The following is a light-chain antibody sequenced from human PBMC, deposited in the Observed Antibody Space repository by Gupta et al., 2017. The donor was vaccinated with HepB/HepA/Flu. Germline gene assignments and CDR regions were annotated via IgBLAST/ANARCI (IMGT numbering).Light chain of an antibody. Sequence: QPALTQPSSVSRSPGQSVTITCTGTSSNVGKYNLVSWYKESPGEAPNLIIYDVNKQSPGVSNCFAASKSGNTASLTISGLHAEEEADYYCCSYGGSYTGVFAPGTKVTVL. V-gene: IGLV2-23*02. CDR3: CSYGGSYTGV. J-gene: IGLJ1*01. CDR2: DVN. CDR1: SSNVGKYNL.